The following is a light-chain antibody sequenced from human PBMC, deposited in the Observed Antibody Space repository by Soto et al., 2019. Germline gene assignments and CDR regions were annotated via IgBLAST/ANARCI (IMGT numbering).Light chain of an antibody. CDR2: AAS. J-gene: IGKJ5*01. CDR3: QQSFSPHIA. Sequence: EIQVTQSPTSLSASVGERITITCRASRSIGNNLNWYQQRPGKAPQLLIYAASSLQSGVPSRFSGSSSGTDFTLTINGLQPEDFATYYCQQSFSPHIACGQGTRL. CDR1: RSIGNN. V-gene: IGKV1-39*01.